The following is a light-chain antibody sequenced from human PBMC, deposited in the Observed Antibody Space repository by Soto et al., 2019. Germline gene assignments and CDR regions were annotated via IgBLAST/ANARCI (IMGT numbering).Light chain of an antibody. J-gene: IGLJ2*01. Sequence: QSALTQPPSASGSPGQSVTISCTGTSSDVGGYNYVSWYQQHPGKAPKLMIYEVSKRPSGVPDRFSGSKSGNTASLTVSGLQAEEEADSYCSSYAVHTLLVFGGGTKVTVL. CDR2: EVS. V-gene: IGLV2-8*01. CDR3: SSYAVHTLLV. CDR1: SSDVGGYNY.